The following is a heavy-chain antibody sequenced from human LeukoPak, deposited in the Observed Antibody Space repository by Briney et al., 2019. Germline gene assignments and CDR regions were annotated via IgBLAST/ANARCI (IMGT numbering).Heavy chain of an antibody. Sequence: VASVKVSCKASGYTFTGYYMHGVRQAPGQGLEWMGWINPKSGGTNYAQNFRGRLHITRDTSISTAYMELSRLRSDDTAVYYCASVRSGDLIWGQGALVTVSS. J-gene: IGHJ4*02. D-gene: IGHD3-3*01. CDR2: INPKSGGT. CDR1: GYTFTGYY. CDR3: ASVRSGDLI. V-gene: IGHV1-2*02.